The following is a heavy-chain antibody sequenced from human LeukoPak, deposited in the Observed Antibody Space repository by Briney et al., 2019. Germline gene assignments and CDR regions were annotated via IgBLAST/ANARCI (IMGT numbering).Heavy chain of an antibody. CDR3: ARGATPELYCSSTSCYIGDYYYMDV. J-gene: IGHJ6*03. CDR1: GYSISSGYY. D-gene: IGHD2-2*02. V-gene: IGHV4-38-2*02. CDR2: IYHSGST. Sequence: SETLSLTCTVSGYSISSGYYWGWIRQPPGKGLEWIGSIYHSGSTNYNPSPKSRVTISVDTSKNQFSLKLSSVTAADTAVYYCARGATPELYCSSTSCYIGDYYYMDVWGKGTTVTVSS.